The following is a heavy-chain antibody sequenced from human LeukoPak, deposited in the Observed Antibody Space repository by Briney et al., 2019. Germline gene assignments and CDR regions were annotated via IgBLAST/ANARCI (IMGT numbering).Heavy chain of an antibody. J-gene: IGHJ5*02. CDR1: GYSLTNHY. D-gene: IGHD6-13*01. CDR3: ARGPAAVHP. Sequence: SETLSLTCAVYGYSLTNHYWIWIRQPPGKGLEWIGGINHNGGTNYNPSLKSRVTISVDTSKNQFFLRLSSVTAADTAVYYCARGPAAVHPWGQGTLVTVSS. CDR2: INHNGGT. V-gene: IGHV4-34*01.